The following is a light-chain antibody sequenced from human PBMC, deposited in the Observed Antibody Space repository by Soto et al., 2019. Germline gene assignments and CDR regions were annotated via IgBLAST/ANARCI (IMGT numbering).Light chain of an antibody. CDR2: GAS. V-gene: IGKV3-20*01. J-gene: IGKJ1*01. CDR1: QSVSSY. Sequence: EIVLTQSPVTLSLSPGERATLSCRASQSVSSYLAWYQQKPGQAPRLLISGASSRATGIPDRFSGSGSGTDFTLTVSRLEPEDFAVYYCQQYGSSPWTFGQVTKVDIK. CDR3: QQYGSSPWT.